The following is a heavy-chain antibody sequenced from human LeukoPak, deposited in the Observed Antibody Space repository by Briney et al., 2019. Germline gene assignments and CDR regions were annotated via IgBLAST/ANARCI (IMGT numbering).Heavy chain of an antibody. CDR2: ISSSSSYI. D-gene: IGHD6-13*01. CDR3: ARDRGQQLAPSAFDI. J-gene: IGHJ3*02. V-gene: IGHV3-21*01. CDR1: GFTFSSYS. Sequence: RTGGSLRLSCAASGFTFSSYSMNWVRQAPGKGLEWVSSISSSSSYIYYADSVKGRFTISRDNAKNSLYLQMNSLRAEDTAVYYCARDRGQQLAPSAFDIWGQGTMVTVSS.